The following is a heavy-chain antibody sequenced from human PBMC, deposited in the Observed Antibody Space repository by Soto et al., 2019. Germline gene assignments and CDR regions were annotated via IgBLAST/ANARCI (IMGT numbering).Heavy chain of an antibody. CDR3: VRGGGYFFDF. V-gene: IGHV4-4*02. D-gene: IGHD3-3*01. J-gene: IGHJ4*02. CDR1: RGSVSINNW. CDR2: IFHSGSA. Sequence: PSETLSLTCAVSRGSVSINNWWNWVRQSPGKGLEWIGEIFHSGSAYYTSSLEGRVTMSLDKAENQVSLKLTSVTAADTAVYYCVRGGGYFFDFWGQGTLVTVSS.